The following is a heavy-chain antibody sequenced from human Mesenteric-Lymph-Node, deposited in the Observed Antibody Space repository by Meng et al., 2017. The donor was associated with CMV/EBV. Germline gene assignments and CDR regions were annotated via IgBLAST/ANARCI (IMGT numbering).Heavy chain of an antibody. J-gene: IGHJ4*02. V-gene: IGHV1-2*02. CDR2: VIPNSGAT. CDR3: ARDYYSPPPGVVTGVGY. D-gene: IGHD3-3*01. CDR1: GYTFTGYY. Sequence: ASVKVSCKASGYTFTGYYIHWVRQAPGQGLEWVGWVIPNSGATTYAQKYEGRVIMTRDLSTSTAYMELRSLRSDDTAVYYCARDYYSPPPGVVTGVGYWGQGTLVTVSS.